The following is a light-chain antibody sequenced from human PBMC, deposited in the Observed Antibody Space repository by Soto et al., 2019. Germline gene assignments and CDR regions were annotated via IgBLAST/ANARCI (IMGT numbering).Light chain of an antibody. CDR2: DVS. V-gene: IGLV2-14*01. CDR1: SSDVGGYNY. CDR3: SSYTSSSTLLYV. J-gene: IGLJ1*01. Sequence: QSVLTQPASVSGSPGQSITISCTGTSSDVGGYNYVSWYQQHPGKAPKLMIYDVSNRPSGVSNRFSGSKSGNTASLTISGLQAEDEADYYCSSYTSSSTLLYVFGTGTKVTFL.